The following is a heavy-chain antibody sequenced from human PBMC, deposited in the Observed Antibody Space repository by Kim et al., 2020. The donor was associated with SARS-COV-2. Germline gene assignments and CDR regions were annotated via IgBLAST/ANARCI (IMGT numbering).Heavy chain of an antibody. D-gene: IGHD3-10*01. Sequence: SETLSLTCTVSGGSISSSSYYWGWIRQPPGKGLEWIGSIYYSGSTYYNPSLKSRVTISVDTSKNLSLKLSSVTAADTAVYYCARRAMVRGGFFDYWGQGTLVTVSS. CDR3: ARRAMVRGGFFDY. V-gene: IGHV4-39*01. CDR1: GGSISSSSYY. J-gene: IGHJ4*02. CDR2: IYYSGST.